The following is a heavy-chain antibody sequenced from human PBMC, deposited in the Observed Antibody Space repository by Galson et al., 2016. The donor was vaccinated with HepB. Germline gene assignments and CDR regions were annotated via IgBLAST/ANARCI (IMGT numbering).Heavy chain of an antibody. J-gene: IGHJ4*02. D-gene: IGHD6-13*01. Sequence: SLRLTCEASGFTISSGWMHWVLQAPGKGLVWVSRINIDGSRTTYADSVKGRFTISRDNAKKTLYLQMNSLRAEDTAVYYCARLNIAALWGQGTLVTVSS. V-gene: IGHV3-74*01. CDR2: INIDGSRT. CDR1: GFTISSGW. CDR3: ARLNIAAL.